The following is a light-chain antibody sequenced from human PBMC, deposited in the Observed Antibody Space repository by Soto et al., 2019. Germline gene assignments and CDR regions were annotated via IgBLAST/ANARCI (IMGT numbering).Light chain of an antibody. CDR3: QQTYSTPWT. J-gene: IGKJ1*01. CDR1: QDIRSS. V-gene: IGKV1-12*01. Sequence: DIQMTQSPSSVSASVGDRVTITCRASQDIRSSLAWYQQRPGKAPNLLIYAASSLQSGVPSRFSGSASGTDFTLTISSLQPEDFATYHCQQTYSTPWTFGQGTKVDIK. CDR2: AAS.